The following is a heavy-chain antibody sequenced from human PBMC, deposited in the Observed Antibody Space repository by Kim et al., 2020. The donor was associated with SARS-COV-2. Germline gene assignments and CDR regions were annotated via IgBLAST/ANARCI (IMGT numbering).Heavy chain of an antibody. J-gene: IGHJ6*02. CDR1: GGSISSGGYY. CDR2: IYYSGST. D-gene: IGHD6-13*01. CDR3: ARDKGITAGYSGQYYYGMDV. Sequence: SETLSLTCTVSGGSISSGGYYWSWIRQHPGKGLEWIGYIYYSGSTYYKPSLKSRVTISVDTSKNQFSLKLSSVTAADTAVYYCARDKGITAGYSGQYYYGMDVWGQGTTVTVPS. V-gene: IGHV4-31*03.